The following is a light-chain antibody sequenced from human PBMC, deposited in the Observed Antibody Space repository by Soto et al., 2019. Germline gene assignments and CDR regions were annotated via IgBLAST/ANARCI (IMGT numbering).Light chain of an antibody. J-gene: IGLJ3*02. Sequence: QSALTQPASVSGSPGQSIAISCAGTSXDVGGYDYVSWYQHHPDKAPKLMIYEVSNRPSGVSNRFSGSKSGSTASLTISGLQAEDEADYYCSSYTSSSTWLFGGGTKVTVL. V-gene: IGLV2-14*01. CDR3: SSYTSSSTWL. CDR1: SXDVGGYDY. CDR2: EVS.